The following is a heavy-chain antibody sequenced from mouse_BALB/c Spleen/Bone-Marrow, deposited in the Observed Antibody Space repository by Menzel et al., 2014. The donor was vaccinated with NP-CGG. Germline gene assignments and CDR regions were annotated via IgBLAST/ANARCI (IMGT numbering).Heavy chain of an antibody. Sequence: EVKLVEPGGGLVQPGGSLRLSCATSGFTFTDYYMNWVRQPPGKALEWLGFIRNKANGYTTEYSASVKGRFTISRDNSQNILYLQMNTLRAEDSATYYCARDKGRVFFDYWGQGTTLTVSS. V-gene: IGHV7-3*02. CDR3: ARDKGRVFFDY. CDR1: GFTFTDYY. CDR2: IRNKANGYTT. J-gene: IGHJ2*01.